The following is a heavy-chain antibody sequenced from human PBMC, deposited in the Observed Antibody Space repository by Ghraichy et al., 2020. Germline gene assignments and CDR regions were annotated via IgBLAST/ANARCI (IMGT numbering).Heavy chain of an antibody. V-gene: IGHV1-18*01. CDR3: ARVTRGSSGYYSFDY. Sequence: ASVKVSCKASGYTFTSYGISWVRQAPGQGLEWMGWISAYNGNTNYAQKLQGRVTMTTDTSTSTAYMELRSLRSDDTAVYYCARVTRGSSGYYSFDYWGQGTLVTVSS. CDR2: ISAYNGNT. CDR1: GYTFTSYG. J-gene: IGHJ4*02. D-gene: IGHD3-22*01.